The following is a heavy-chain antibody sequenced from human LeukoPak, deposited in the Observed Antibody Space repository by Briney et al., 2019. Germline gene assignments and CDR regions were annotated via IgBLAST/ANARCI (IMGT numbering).Heavy chain of an antibody. V-gene: IGHV3-21*04. Sequence: GGSLRLSCAASGFTFSSYSMNWVRQAPGKGLEWVSSISSSSSYIYYADSVKGRFTISRDNAKNSLYLQMNSLRAEDTALYYCARWGESPSYYFDYWGQGTLVTVSS. CDR1: GFTFSSYS. D-gene: IGHD3-16*01. CDR3: ARWGESPSYYFDY. J-gene: IGHJ4*02. CDR2: ISSSSSYI.